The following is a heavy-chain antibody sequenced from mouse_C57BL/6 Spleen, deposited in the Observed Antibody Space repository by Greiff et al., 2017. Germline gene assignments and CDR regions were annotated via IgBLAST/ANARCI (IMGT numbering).Heavy chain of an antibody. CDR2: IYIGNGYT. V-gene: IGHV1-58*01. J-gene: IGHJ4*01. CDR3: AFGPFYYPGAMDY. Sequence: EVQLQQSGAELVRPGSSVKMSCKTSGYTFTSYGITWVKQRPGQGLEWIGYIYIGNGYTEYNEKFKGKATLTSDTSSSTAYMQLSSLTAEDSAIYFCAFGPFYYPGAMDYWGQGTSVTVSS. CDR1: GYTFTSYG. D-gene: IGHD1-1*01.